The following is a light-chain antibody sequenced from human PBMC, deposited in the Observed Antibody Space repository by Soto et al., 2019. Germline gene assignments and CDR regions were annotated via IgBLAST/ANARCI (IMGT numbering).Light chain of an antibody. J-gene: IGKJ1*01. V-gene: IGKV3-11*01. CDR1: QSVSTS. CDR3: QVRDVWPS. Sequence: IVLTQSPGTLALSPGESVVLSCRASQSVSTSLAWYQHKPGQAPRLFIYDASKRAPGIPARFAGSGSGTDFTLTISSLEPEDIAVYYCQVRDVWPSFGQGTKV. CDR2: DAS.